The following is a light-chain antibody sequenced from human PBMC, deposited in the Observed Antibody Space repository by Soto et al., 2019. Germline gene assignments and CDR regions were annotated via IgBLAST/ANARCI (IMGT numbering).Light chain of an antibody. CDR1: SSDVGSYNL. Sequence: QSALTQPASVSGSPGQSITISCAGTSSDVGSYNLVSWYQHHPGKAPKLMIYEGSQRPSGVSNRFSGSKSGNTASLTISGLQAEDEADYYCCSYAGSSTPSYVFGSGTKLTV. V-gene: IGLV2-23*01. CDR3: CSYAGSSTPSYV. J-gene: IGLJ1*01. CDR2: EGS.